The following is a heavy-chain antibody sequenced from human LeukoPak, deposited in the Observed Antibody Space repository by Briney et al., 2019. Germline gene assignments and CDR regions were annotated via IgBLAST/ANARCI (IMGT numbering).Heavy chain of an antibody. Sequence: GGSLRLSCASSGLNVSRNYMSWVRQAPGKGPQWVSVIYAVYSGATIHYADSVKGRFTISRDNSKNTLFLQMDSLRAEDTAVYYCATVANFGDYYFDYWGQGTLVTVSS. D-gene: IGHD4-17*01. J-gene: IGHJ4*02. CDR2: IYAVYSGATI. V-gene: IGHV3-53*01. CDR3: ATVANFGDYYFDY. CDR1: GLNVSRNY.